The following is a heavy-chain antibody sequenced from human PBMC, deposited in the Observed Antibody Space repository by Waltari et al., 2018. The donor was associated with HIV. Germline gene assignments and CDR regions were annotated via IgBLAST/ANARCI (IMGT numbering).Heavy chain of an antibody. V-gene: IGHV3-74*01. J-gene: IGHJ4*02. CDR1: GFTLRGKA. CDR3: ATSVESYDFWSGAYYFDY. D-gene: IGHD3-3*01. Sequence: EGQVVESGGGLVQPGGAMRRASVASGFTLRGKAMNCLSQVPGTGMECVSRINTYGSSTSDADSVEGRCTISRDNAKNTLFLQLYSLRAEDTAVYYCATSVESYDFWSGAYYFDYWGQGTLVTVSS. CDR2: INTYGSST.